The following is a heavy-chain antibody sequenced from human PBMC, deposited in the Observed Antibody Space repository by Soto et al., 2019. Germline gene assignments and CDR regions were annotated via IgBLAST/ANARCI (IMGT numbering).Heavy chain of an antibody. CDR3: ARDVMVTAMVMWYFDL. CDR1: GFTFSSYG. V-gene: IGHV3-33*01. D-gene: IGHD2-21*02. J-gene: IGHJ2*01. CDR2: IWSDGSNK. Sequence: QVQLVESGGGVVQPGRSLRLSCAASGFTFSSYGMHWVRQAPGKGLEWVAGIWSDGSNKYYADSVKGRFTISRDNSKNTLDLKMNSLRAEDTAVYYCARDVMVTAMVMWYFDLWGRGTLVTVSS.